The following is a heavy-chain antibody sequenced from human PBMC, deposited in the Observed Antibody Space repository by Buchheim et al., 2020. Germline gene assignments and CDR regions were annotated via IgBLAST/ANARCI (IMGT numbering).Heavy chain of an antibody. J-gene: IGHJ4*02. D-gene: IGHD1-26*01. CDR3: TRDRWELHETDY. V-gene: IGHV3-30-3*01. CDR2: ISYDGSNK. CDR1: GFTFSSYA. Sequence: QVQLVESGGGVVQPGRSLRLSCAASGFTFSSYAMHWVRQAPGKGLEWVAVISYDGSNKYYADSVKGRFTISRDNSKNTLYLQMNSLRAEDTAVYYCTRDRWELHETDYWGQGTL.